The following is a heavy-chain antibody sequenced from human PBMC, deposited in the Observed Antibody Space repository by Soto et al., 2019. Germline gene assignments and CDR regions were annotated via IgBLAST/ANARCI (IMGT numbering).Heavy chain of an antibody. J-gene: IGHJ5*02. Sequence: GSSVKVSCKASGYTFTDYYMHWVRQAPGQGLEWMGSINPNSGGTNYAQKFQGRVTMTRDTSISTAYMELSRLRSDDTAVYYCARFERMFALVITRSWCDPRGHGTPVTVSS. D-gene: IGHD3-3*01. CDR2: INPNSGGT. CDR3: ARFERMFALVITRSWCDP. V-gene: IGHV1-2*02. CDR1: GYTFTDYY.